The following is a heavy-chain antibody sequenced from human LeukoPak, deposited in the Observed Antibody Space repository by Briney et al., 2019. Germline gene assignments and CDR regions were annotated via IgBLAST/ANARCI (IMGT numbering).Heavy chain of an antibody. CDR2: ITAFNGNT. J-gene: IGHJ6*03. CDR1: GFALYKYN. Sequence: ASVKISCKASGFALYKYNIVWVRQAPGQGLEWVGWITAFNGNTNYGQKVQGRIIMTTDTSTSTSYMELRNLRPDDTAVYYCARNTYGYKFSMDVWGKGTTVIISS. V-gene: IGHV1-18*04. D-gene: IGHD5-24*01. CDR3: ARNTYGYKFSMDV.